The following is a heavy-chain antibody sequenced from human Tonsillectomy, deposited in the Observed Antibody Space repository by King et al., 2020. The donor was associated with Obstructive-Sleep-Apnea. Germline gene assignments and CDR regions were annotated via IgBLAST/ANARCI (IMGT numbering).Heavy chain of an antibody. J-gene: IGHJ4*02. CDR3: AKDMVDTAMVIDY. Sequence: VQLVESGGGLVQPGRSLRLSCAASGFTFDDYAMHWVRQAPGKGLEWVSGISWNSGSIGYADSGKGRFTISRDNAKNSLYLQMNSLRAEDTALYYCAKDMVDTAMVIDYWGQGTLVTVSS. CDR1: GFTFDDYA. CDR2: ISWNSGSI. V-gene: IGHV3-9*01. D-gene: IGHD5-18*01.